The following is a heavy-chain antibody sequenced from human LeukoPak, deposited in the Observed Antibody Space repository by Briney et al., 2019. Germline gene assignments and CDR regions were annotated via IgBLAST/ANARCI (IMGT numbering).Heavy chain of an antibody. CDR2: ISAYNGNT. J-gene: IGHJ4*02. D-gene: IGHD3-10*01. V-gene: IGHV1-18*01. CDR3: ARASLDYYGSGSYPNLDY. Sequence: ASVKVSCKASGYTFTSYGISWVRQAPGQGLEWMGWISAYNGNTNYAQKLQGRVTMTTDTSTGTAYMELSSLRSEDTAVYYCARASLDYYGSGSYPNLDYWGQGTLVTVSS. CDR1: GYTFTSYG.